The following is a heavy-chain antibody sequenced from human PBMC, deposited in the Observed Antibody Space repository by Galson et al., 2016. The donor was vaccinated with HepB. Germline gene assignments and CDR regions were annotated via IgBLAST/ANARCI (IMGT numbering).Heavy chain of an antibody. Sequence: QSGAEVKKAGESLKTSCEGSRDDFTTSWIGWVRQMPGKGLEWMGLIYPDDSDARYSPSFQGQVTISADKSIRTAYLQWSSLKASDTGMYYCARLVGGFGYFDYWGQGTLVTVSS. CDR3: ARLVGGFGYFDY. J-gene: IGHJ4*02. V-gene: IGHV5-51*01. CDR1: RDDFTTSW. D-gene: IGHD2-15*01. CDR2: IYPDDSDA.